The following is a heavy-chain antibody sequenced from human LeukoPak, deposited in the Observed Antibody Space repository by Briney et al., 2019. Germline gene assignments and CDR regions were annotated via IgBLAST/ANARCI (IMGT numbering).Heavy chain of an antibody. CDR1: GFTFSSYG. CDR2: IRYDGSNK. J-gene: IGHJ4*02. Sequence: GGSLRLSCEVSGFTFSSYGMNWVRQAPGKGLEWVSFIRYDGSNKYYADSVKGRLTISRDNSKNTLYLQMNSLRAEDTAVYYCANQDSTEYSYYFDFWGQGTLVTVSS. V-gene: IGHV3-30*02. CDR3: ANQDSTEYSYYFDF. D-gene: IGHD2-15*01.